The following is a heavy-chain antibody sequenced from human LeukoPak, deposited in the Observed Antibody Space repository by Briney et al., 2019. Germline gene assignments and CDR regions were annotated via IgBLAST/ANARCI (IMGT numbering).Heavy chain of an antibody. J-gene: IGHJ5*02. CDR2: IYYSGST. D-gene: IGHD6-19*01. V-gene: IGHV4-59*01. CDR3: ARERVAVAGRWFDP. Sequence: PSETLSLTCTVSGGSISSYYRSWIRQPPGKGLEWIGYIYYSGSTNYNPSLKSRVTISEDTSKNQFSLKLSSVTAADTAVYYCARERVAVAGRWFDPWGQGTLVTVSS. CDR1: GGSISSYY.